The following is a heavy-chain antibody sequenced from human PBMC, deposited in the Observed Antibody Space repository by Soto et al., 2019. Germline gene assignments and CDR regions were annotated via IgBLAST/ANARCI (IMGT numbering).Heavy chain of an antibody. D-gene: IGHD6-19*01. V-gene: IGHV1-69*02. Sequence: SVKVSCKASGGTFSSYTISWLRQASGRGAEWMGRIIPILGIANYAQKLQGRVTITRDTSASTAYMELSSLRSEDTAVYYCARGVAGPLHWFDPWGQGTLVTVSS. J-gene: IGHJ5*02. CDR2: IIPILGIA. CDR1: GGTFSSYT. CDR3: ARGVAGPLHWFDP.